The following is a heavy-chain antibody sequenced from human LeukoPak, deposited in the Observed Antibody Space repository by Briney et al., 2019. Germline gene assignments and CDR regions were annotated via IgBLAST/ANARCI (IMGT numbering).Heavy chain of an antibody. CDR3: AKHGLPLVVISAPLDY. CDR2: IRYDGSNK. D-gene: IGHD2-15*01. J-gene: IGHJ4*02. CDR1: GFTFSSCG. Sequence: PGGSLRLSCAASGFTFSSCGMHWVRQAPGKGLEWVAFIRYDGSNKYYADSVKGRFTISRDNSKNTVYLQMNSLRAEDTAVYYCAKHGLPLVVISAPLDYWGQGTLVTVAS. V-gene: IGHV3-30*02.